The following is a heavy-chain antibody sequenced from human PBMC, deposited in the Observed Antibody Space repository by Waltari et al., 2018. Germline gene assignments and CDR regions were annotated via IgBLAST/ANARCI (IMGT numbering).Heavy chain of an antibody. CDR2: IYLGDSHT. D-gene: IGHD1-1*01. Sequence: EVQLVQSGAEVKKPGESLKISCKGSGYSFTSYCIGWVRQMPGKGLEWMVVIYLGDSHTRHSLPFQGQVTISVDKSISTAYLHSSSLKSSDTAMYYCARRNDYYYMDVRGKGTSVTVSS. V-gene: IGHV5-51*03. CDR3: ARRNDYYYMDV. CDR1: GYSFTSYC. J-gene: IGHJ6*03.